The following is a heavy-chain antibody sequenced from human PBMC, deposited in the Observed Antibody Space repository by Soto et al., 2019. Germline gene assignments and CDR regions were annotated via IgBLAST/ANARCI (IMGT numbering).Heavy chain of an antibody. V-gene: IGHV4-59*01. CDR1: GGSISGSY. J-gene: IGHJ4*02. Sequence: QVQLQDSGPGLVKPSETLSLTCTVSGGSISGSYWSWIRQTPGKVLEWVGYIHYSGSTNYNLSLKSRVTMSVDSAKNQFSLQLSSVTAADTAVDFCTKYRRTDAEGYSFDYWGQGALVTVSS. D-gene: IGHD2-15*01. CDR3: TKYRRTDAEGYSFDY. CDR2: IHYSGST.